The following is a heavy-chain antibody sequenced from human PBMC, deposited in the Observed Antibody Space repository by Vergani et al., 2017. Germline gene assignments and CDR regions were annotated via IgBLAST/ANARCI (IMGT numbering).Heavy chain of an antibody. CDR3: AKDHGDXDFWSGSTGYYMDV. CDR1: GFTFSSYA. Sequence: EVQVLESGGGLVQPGGSLRLSCAASGFTFSSYAMSWVRQAPGQGLAWVSAISGSGGNTYYADSVKGRFTISRDNSKNTLYLQMNSLRAEDTAVYYCAKDHGDXDFWSGSTGYYMDVWSKGTTVTVSS. V-gene: IGHV3-23*01. D-gene: IGHD3-3*01. CDR2: ISGSGGNT. J-gene: IGHJ6*03.